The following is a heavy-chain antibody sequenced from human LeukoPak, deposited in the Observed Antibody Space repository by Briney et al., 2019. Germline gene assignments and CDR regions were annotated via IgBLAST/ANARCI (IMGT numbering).Heavy chain of an antibody. D-gene: IGHD3-22*01. CDR1: GFTFSSYS. CDR3: ARARPSMIGERTYHFDH. V-gene: IGHV3-21*01. J-gene: IGHJ4*02. CDR2: ISSSSSYI. Sequence: GGSLRLSCAASGFTFSSYSMNWVRQAPGKGLEWVSSISSSSSYIYYADSVKGRFTISRDNSKNTLYLQMNSLRAEDTAVYYCARARPSMIGERTYHFDHWGQGTLVTVSS.